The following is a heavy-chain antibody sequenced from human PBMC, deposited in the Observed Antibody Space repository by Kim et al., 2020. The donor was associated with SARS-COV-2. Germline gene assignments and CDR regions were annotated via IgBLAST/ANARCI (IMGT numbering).Heavy chain of an antibody. J-gene: IGHJ4*02. CDR1: GYSISSGYY. CDR3: ASAWGMATIFGLAEFDY. D-gene: IGHD3-3*01. Sequence: SETLSLTCTVSGYSISSGYYWGWIRQPPGKGLEWIGSIYHSGSTYYNPSLKSRVTISVDTSKNQFSLKLSSVTAADTAVYYCASAWGMATIFGLAEFDYWGQGTLVTVSS. V-gene: IGHV4-38-2*02. CDR2: IYHSGST.